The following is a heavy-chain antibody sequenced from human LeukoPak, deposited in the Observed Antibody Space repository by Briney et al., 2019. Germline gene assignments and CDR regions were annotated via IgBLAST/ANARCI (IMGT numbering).Heavy chain of an antibody. J-gene: IGHJ5*02. V-gene: IGHV3-53*01. CDR1: GFTVSSNY. D-gene: IGHD3-9*01. CDR2: IYSGGST. Sequence: GGSLRPSCAASGFTVSSNYMSWVRQAPGKGLEWVSVIYSGGSTYYADSVKGRFTISRDNSKNTLYLQMNSLRAEDTAVYYCAGAITHYDILTGYNHWGQGTLVTVSS. CDR3: AGAITHYDILTGYNH.